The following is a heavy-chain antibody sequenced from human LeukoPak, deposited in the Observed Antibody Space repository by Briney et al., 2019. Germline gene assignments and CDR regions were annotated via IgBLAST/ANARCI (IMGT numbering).Heavy chain of an antibody. J-gene: IGHJ4*02. D-gene: IGHD2-15*01. CDR1: GFTFSNYA. CDR2: ISGSDGST. CDR3: AKGRGYCTGGSCYSDY. Sequence: PGGSQRLSCTASGFTFSNYAMSWVRQAPGKGLEWVSTISGSDGSTYYADSVKGRFTISRDNSKNTLYLQMNSLRVEDTAIYYCAKGRGYCTGGSCYSDYWGQGTLVTVSS. V-gene: IGHV3-23*01.